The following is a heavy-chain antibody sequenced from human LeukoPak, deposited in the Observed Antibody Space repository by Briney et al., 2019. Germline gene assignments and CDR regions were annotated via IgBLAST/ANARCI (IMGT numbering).Heavy chain of an antibody. Sequence: SVTVSCKASGGTFSSYAISWVRQAPGQGLEWMGRIIPILGIANYAQKFQGRVTITADKSTSTAYMELSSLRSEDTAVYYCARAGAGEYYYDSSGYSISWGQGTLVTVSS. V-gene: IGHV1-69*04. CDR2: IIPILGIA. J-gene: IGHJ4*02. CDR1: GGTFSSYA. CDR3: ARAGAGEYYYDSSGYSIS. D-gene: IGHD3-22*01.